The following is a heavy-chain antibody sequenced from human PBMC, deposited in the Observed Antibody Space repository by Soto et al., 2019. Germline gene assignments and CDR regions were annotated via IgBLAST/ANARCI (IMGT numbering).Heavy chain of an antibody. Sequence: ASVKVSGKASGYTFTGYYMNWVRQAPGQGLEWMGWINPNSGGTNYAQKFQGWVTMTRDTSISTAYMELSRLRSDDTAVYYCARDLGGDIAAAGAPNYYYYGMDVWGQGTTVTVSS. CDR1: GYTFTGYY. D-gene: IGHD6-13*01. CDR2: INPNSGGT. V-gene: IGHV1-2*04. CDR3: ARDLGGDIAAAGAPNYYYYGMDV. J-gene: IGHJ6*02.